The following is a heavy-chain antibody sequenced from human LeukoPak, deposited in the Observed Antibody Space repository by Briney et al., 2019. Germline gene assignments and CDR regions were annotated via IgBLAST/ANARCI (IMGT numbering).Heavy chain of an antibody. CDR2: IIPIFGTA. CDR3: ASPARIAAAGAHFDY. V-gene: IGHV1-69*06. D-gene: IGHD6-13*01. CDR1: GYTFTSYG. J-gene: IGHJ4*02. Sequence: GASVKVSCKASGYTFTSYGISWVRQAPGQGLEWMGGIIPIFGTANYAQKFQGRVTITADKSTSTAYMELSSLRSEDTAVYYCASPARIAAAGAHFDYWGQGTLVTVSS.